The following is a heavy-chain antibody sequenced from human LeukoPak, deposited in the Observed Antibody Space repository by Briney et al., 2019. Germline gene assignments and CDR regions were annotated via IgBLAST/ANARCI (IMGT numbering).Heavy chain of an antibody. V-gene: IGHV3-21*05. CDR3: ARDYKWAFDY. Sequence: GGSLRLPCATSGFTFTDYSMNWVRQAPGRGLEWISYIGLGSGFVSYSDSVKGRFTISRDTARNSVDLHMNSLRAEDTAVYFCARDYKWAFDYWGQGALVTVSS. CDR1: GFTFTDYS. J-gene: IGHJ4*02. CDR2: IGLGSGFV. D-gene: IGHD1-20*01.